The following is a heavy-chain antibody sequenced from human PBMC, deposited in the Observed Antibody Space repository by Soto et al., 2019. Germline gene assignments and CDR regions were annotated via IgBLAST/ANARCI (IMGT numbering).Heavy chain of an antibody. CDR2: IIPIFGTA. J-gene: IGHJ4*02. Sequence: QVQLVQSGAEVKKPGSSVKVSCKASGGTFSSYAISWVRQAPGQGLEWMGGIIPIFGTANYAQKFQGRVTITAXXSXSXXYRELSSLRSEDTAVYYCAISPREQIVGALMGEDYWGQGTLVTVSS. CDR3: AISPREQIVGALMGEDY. D-gene: IGHD1-26*01. CDR1: GGTFSSYA. V-gene: IGHV1-69*12.